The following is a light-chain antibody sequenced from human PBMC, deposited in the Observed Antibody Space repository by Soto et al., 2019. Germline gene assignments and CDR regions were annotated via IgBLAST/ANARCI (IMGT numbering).Light chain of an antibody. CDR3: QQYNNWPPVFT. V-gene: IGKV3-15*01. J-gene: IGKJ3*01. CDR1: QSVRSN. Sequence: EIVMTQSPATLSVSPGERATLSCRASQSVRSNLAWYQQKPGQAPRLLIYDASTRATGIPARFSGSGSGTEFTLTISSLQSEDFAVYYCQQYNNWPPVFTFGPGTKVDIK. CDR2: DAS.